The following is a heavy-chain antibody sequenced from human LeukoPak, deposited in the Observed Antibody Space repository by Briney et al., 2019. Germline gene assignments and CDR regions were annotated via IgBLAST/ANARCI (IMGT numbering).Heavy chain of an antibody. Sequence: GGSLRLSCAASGFTFSSYAMSWVRQAPGKGLEWVSAISGSGGSTYYADSAKGRFTISRDNSKNTLYLQMNSLRAEDTAVYYCAKDHYDFWSGIDYWGQGTLVTVSS. CDR1: GFTFSSYA. D-gene: IGHD3-3*01. J-gene: IGHJ4*02. V-gene: IGHV3-23*01. CDR2: ISGSGGST. CDR3: AKDHYDFWSGIDY.